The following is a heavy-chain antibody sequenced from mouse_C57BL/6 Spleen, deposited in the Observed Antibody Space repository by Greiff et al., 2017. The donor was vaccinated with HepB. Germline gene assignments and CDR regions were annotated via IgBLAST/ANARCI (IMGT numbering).Heavy chain of an antibody. CDR1: GYTFTDYY. CDR3: ARGPLYGNYGFAY. Sequence: EVQLQQSGPELVKPGASVKISCKASGYTFTDYYMNWVKQSHGKSLEWIGDINPNNGGTSYNQKFKGKATLTVDKSSSTAYMELRSLTSEESAVYYCARGPLYGNYGFAYWGQGTLVTVSA. D-gene: IGHD2-1*01. V-gene: IGHV1-26*01. CDR2: INPNNGGT. J-gene: IGHJ3*01.